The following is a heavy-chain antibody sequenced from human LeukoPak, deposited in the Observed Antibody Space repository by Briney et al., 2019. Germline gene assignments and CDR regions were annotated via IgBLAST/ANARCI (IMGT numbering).Heavy chain of an antibody. J-gene: IGHJ4*02. CDR3: AKRGHYSINWYHYFDY. CDR1: GFTFTTYG. CDR2: IASNGGSE. Sequence: GGSLRLSCAASGFTFTTYGLHWVRQAPGKGLEWVAAIASNGGSEYYADSVKGRFTISRDNSKNTLFLQMNSLRPDDTAVYYCAKRGHYSINWYHYFDYWGQGTLVIVSS. V-gene: IGHV3-30*18. D-gene: IGHD6-13*01.